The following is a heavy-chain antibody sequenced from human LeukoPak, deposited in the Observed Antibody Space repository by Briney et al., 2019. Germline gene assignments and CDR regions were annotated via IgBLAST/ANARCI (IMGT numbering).Heavy chain of an antibody. CDR2: ISYDGSNK. D-gene: IGHD6-13*01. V-gene: IGHV3-30*18. CDR1: GFTFSSYG. Sequence: GRSLRLSCAASGFTFSSYGMHWVRQAPGKGLEWVAVISYDGSNKYYADSVKGRFTISRDNSKNTLYLQMNSLRAEDTAVYYCAKGAAGALALWGQGTLVTVSS. J-gene: IGHJ4*02. CDR3: AKGAAGALAL.